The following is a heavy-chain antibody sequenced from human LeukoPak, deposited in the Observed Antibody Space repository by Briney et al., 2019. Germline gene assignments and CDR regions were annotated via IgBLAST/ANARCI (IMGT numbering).Heavy chain of an antibody. V-gene: IGHV4-61*02. CDR2: IYTTGRT. CDR3: AREGGGIQLWPFDY. J-gene: IGHJ4*02. CDR1: GGSVRSGSYY. Sequence: PSETLSLTCTVSGGSVRSGSYYWTWIRQPAGKGLEWIGRIYTTGRTNYNPSLKSRVTISVDTSKNQFSLKLSSVTAADTAVYYWAREGGGIQLWPFDYWGQGTLVTVSS. D-gene: IGHD5-18*01.